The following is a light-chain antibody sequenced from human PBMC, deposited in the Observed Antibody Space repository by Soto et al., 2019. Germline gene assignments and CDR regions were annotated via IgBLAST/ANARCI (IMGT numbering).Light chain of an antibody. CDR2: DVT. V-gene: IGLV2-14*01. CDR3: SSYTSRRTYV. Sequence: QSVLTQPASVSGSPGQSITISCTGSSSDVGGYNYVSWYQQYPGKAPKLMIYDVTNRPSGVSNRFSGSKSGNTASLAIFGLQPEDEADYYCSSYTSRRTYVFGTGTKVTVL. CDR1: SSDVGGYNY. J-gene: IGLJ1*01.